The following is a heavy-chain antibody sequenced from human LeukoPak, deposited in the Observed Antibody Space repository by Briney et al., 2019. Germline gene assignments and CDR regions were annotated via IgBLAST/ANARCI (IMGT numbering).Heavy chain of an antibody. D-gene: IGHD1-14*01. Sequence: PSETVSLTCTVSGGSISSYYWSWVRQPPGKGLEWIGYIYYSGGTNYNPSLKSRVTISVDTSKNQFSLKLSSVTAADTAVYYCARPPRKASPVPDDAFEIWGQGTMVIVSS. CDR1: GGSISSYY. CDR2: IYYSGGT. CDR3: ARPPRKASPVPDDAFEI. V-gene: IGHV4-59*01. J-gene: IGHJ3*02.